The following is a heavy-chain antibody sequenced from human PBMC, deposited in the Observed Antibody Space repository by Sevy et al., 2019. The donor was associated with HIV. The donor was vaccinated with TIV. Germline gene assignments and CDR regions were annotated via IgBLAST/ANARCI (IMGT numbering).Heavy chain of an antibody. V-gene: IGHV3-23*01. Sequence: GGSLRLSCAASGFTFSNYAMTWVRQAPGRGLQWVSSIRASDDKTFYADSVKGRFTISRDNSKSTVSLLMHSLRAGDTAVYYCARNLGAFPNYYSCVDVLGQGTTVTVSS. CDR2: IRASDDKT. CDR3: ARNLGAFPNYYSCVDV. CDR1: GFTFSNYA. D-gene: IGHD3-16*01. J-gene: IGHJ6*02.